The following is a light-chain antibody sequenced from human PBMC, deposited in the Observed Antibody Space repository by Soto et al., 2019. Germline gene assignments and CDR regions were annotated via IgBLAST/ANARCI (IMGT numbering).Light chain of an antibody. Sequence: EIVLTQSPGTLSLSPGEGATLSCRASQAVNTRLAWYQHRPGQAPRLLIYLASNRAAGVPARFSGSGSGTDFTLTISDVEPEDFAVYYCHQRQSWPRTFGQGTKVDI. J-gene: IGKJ1*01. CDR3: HQRQSWPRT. V-gene: IGKV3-11*01. CDR2: LAS. CDR1: QAVNTR.